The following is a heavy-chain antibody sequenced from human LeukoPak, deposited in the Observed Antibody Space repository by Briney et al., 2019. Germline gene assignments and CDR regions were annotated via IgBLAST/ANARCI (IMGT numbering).Heavy chain of an antibody. D-gene: IGHD1-26*01. CDR3: AKVGGIVGAAGAFDI. J-gene: IGHJ3*02. Sequence: GGSLRLSCAASVFTFSSYGMHWVRQAPGKGLEWVAVIWYDGSNKYYADSVKGRFTISRDNSKNTLYLQMNSLRAEDTAVYYCAKVGGIVGAAGAFDIWGQGTMVTVSS. V-gene: IGHV3-33*06. CDR2: IWYDGSNK. CDR1: VFTFSSYG.